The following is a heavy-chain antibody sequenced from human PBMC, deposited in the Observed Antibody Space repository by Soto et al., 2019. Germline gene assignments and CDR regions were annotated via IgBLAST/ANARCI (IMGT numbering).Heavy chain of an antibody. CDR1: GYGFTSDY. CDR2: INPSGGST. J-gene: IGHJ1*01. D-gene: IGHD6-13*01. CDR3: ARGPPTIAGPYFQH. V-gene: IGHV1-46*03. Sequence: ASVTVSCQASGYGFTSDYMHWVRQAPGQGLEWMGIINPSGGSTSYAQKFQGRVTMTRDTSTSTVYMELSSLRSEDTAVYYCARGPPTIAGPYFQHWGQGTLVTVSS.